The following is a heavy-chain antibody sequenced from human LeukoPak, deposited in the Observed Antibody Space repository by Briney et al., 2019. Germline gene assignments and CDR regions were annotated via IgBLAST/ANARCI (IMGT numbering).Heavy chain of an antibody. CDR1: GFSVSSNY. V-gene: IGHV3-53*01. J-gene: IGHJ4*02. CDR2: LYSGGST. CDR3: ARETSAF. Sequence: GGSLRLSCAASGFSVSSNYMSWVRQAPGKGLEWISVLYSGGSTNYADSVKGRFTTSRDDSKNTLFLQMNNLRAEDTAVYFCARETSAFWGQGTLATVSS.